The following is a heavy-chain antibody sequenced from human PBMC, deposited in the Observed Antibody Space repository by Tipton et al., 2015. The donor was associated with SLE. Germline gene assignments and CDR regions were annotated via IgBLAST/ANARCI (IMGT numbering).Heavy chain of an antibody. CDR1: GGSISNYY. CDR2: IYTSGST. Sequence: TLSLTCTVSGGSISNYYWSWIRQPAGKGLEWIGRIYTSGSTNYNPSLKSRVTMPLDTSKNQFSLKLSSVTAADTAVYYCARDHPVAGPFDHWGQRTLVNASS. D-gene: IGHD6-19*01. V-gene: IGHV4-4*07. J-gene: IGHJ4*02. CDR3: ARDHPVAGPFDH.